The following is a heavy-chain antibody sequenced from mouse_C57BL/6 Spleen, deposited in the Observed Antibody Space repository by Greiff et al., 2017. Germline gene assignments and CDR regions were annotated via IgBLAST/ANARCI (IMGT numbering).Heavy chain of an antibody. D-gene: IGHD1-1*01. Sequence: VQLQQSGPELVKPGASVKISCKASGYAFSSSWMNWVKQRPGKGLEWIGRIYPGDGDTNYNGKFKGKATLTADKSSSTAYMQLSSLTSEDSAVYFCARQRPFAVVPGDYWGQGTTLTVSS. CDR1: GYAFSSSW. J-gene: IGHJ2*01. CDR2: IYPGDGDT. V-gene: IGHV1-82*01. CDR3: ARQRPFAVVPGDY.